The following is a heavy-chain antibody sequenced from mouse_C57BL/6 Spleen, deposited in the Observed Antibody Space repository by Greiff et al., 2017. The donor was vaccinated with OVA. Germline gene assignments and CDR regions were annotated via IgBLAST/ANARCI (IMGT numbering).Heavy chain of an antibody. J-gene: IGHJ3*01. D-gene: IGHD1-1*01. CDR3: AGGPYYYGSSYPHN. V-gene: IGHV1-22*01. CDR2: INPNNGGT. CDR1: GYTFTDYN. Sequence: VQLKESGPELVKPGASVKMSCKASGYTFTDYNMHWVKQSHGKSLEWIGYINPNNGGTSYNQKFKGKATLTVNKSSSTAYMELRSLTSEDSAVYYCAGGPYYYGSSYPHNWGQGTLVTVSA.